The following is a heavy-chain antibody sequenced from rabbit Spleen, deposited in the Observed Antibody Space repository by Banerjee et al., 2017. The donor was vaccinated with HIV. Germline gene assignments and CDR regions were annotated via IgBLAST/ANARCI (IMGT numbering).Heavy chain of an antibody. V-gene: IGHV1S45*01. J-gene: IGHJ4*01. Sequence: QQQLVESGGGLVQPEGSLTLTCTASGFSFTSTYDMCWVRQAPGKGLEWIGCIYTGGTVDTYYANWAKGRFTISKTSSTTVTLQMTSLTAADTATYFCARGLTSSGVYVLFYFDLWGPGTLVTVS. CDR2: IYTGGTVDT. CDR1: GFSFTSTYD. D-gene: IGHD1-1*01. CDR3: ARGLTSSGVYVLFYFDL.